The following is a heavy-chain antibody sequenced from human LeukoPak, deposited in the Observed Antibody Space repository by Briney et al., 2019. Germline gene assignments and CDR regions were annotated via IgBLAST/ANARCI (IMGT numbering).Heavy chain of an antibody. CDR3: ARTVTTRLFYFDY. D-gene: IGHD4-11*01. J-gene: IGHJ4*02. CDR1: GYSFNKYA. Sequence: ASVKVSCKASGYSFNKYAMNCVRQVPGKGLEWMGWINTKTEKTTYAQAFTGRFVFSLDTSVSTAYLQIDSLQADDTAVYYCARTVTTRLFYFDYWGQGSLVTVSS. V-gene: IGHV7-4-1*01. CDR2: INTKTEKT.